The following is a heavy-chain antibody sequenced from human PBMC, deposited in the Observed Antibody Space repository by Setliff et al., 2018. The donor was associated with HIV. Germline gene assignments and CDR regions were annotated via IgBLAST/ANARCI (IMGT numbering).Heavy chain of an antibody. D-gene: IGHD3-10*01. Sequence: SVKVSCKAFGYTFTSYGFAWVRQAPGQGLEWMGGIIPIFGSADYAQKFQGRVTISADESTSTVYLELSSLTSDDTAMYYCASKGDYYTSKTLDSWGQGTLVTVSS. CDR3: ASKGDYYTSKTLDS. CDR2: IIPIFGSA. V-gene: IGHV1-69*13. CDR1: GYTFTSYG. J-gene: IGHJ4*02.